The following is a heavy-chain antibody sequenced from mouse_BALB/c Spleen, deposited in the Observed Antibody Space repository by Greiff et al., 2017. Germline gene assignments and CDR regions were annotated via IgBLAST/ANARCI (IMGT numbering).Heavy chain of an antibody. CDR2: IWAGGST. Sequence: VQLVESGGGLVQPGGSRKLSCAASGFTFSSFGMHWVRQPPGKGLEWLGVIWAGGSTNYNSALMSRLSISKDNSKSQVFLKMNSLQTDDTAMYYCASIRGFAYWGQGTLVTVSA. D-gene: IGHD3-2*02. CDR3: ASIRGFAY. J-gene: IGHJ3*01. V-gene: IGHV2-9*02. CDR1: GFTFSSFG.